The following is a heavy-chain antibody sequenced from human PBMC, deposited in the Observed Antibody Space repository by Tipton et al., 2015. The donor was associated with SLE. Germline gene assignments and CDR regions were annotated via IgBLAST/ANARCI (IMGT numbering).Heavy chain of an antibody. Sequence: LRLSCTVSGGSISSYYWSWIRQPAGKGLEWIGRIYTSGSTNYNPSLKSRVTMSVDTSKNQFSLKLSSVTAADTAVYYCARDPGGATAEYFQHWGQGTLVTVSS. J-gene: IGHJ1*01. CDR1: GGSISSYY. CDR2: IYTSGST. D-gene: IGHD1-26*01. CDR3: ARDPGGATAEYFQH. V-gene: IGHV4-4*07.